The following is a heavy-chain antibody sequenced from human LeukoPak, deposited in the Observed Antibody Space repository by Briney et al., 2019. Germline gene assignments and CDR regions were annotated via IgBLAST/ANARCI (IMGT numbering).Heavy chain of an antibody. CDR1: GFTFSGSA. CDR3: TRLAYYDFWSGSPDAFDI. D-gene: IGHD3-3*01. V-gene: IGHV3-73*01. Sequence: PGGSLRLSCAASGFTFSGSAMHWVRQASGKGLEWVGRIRSKANSYATAYAASVKGRFTISRDDSKNTAYLQMHSLKTEDTAVYYCTRLAYYDFWSGSPDAFDIWGQGTMVTVSS. J-gene: IGHJ3*02. CDR2: IRSKANSYAT.